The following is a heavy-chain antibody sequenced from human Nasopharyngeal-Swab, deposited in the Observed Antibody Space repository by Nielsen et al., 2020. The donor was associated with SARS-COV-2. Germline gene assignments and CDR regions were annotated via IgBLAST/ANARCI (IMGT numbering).Heavy chain of an antibody. D-gene: IGHD3-16*02. CDR1: GFTFSSYW. CDR3: ARHYDYVWGSYRPFDY. V-gene: IGHV3-7*01. Sequence: GESLKISCAASGFTFSSYWMSWVRQAPGKGLEWVANIKQDGSEKYYVDSVKGRFTISRDNAKNSLYLQMNSLRAEDTAVYHCARHYDYVWGSYRPFDYWGQGTLVTVSS. CDR2: IKQDGSEK. J-gene: IGHJ4*02.